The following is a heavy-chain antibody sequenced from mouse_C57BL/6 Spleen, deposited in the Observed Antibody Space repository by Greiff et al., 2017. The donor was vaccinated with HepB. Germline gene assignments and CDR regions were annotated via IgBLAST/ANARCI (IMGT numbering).Heavy chain of an antibody. D-gene: IGHD1-1*01. J-gene: IGHJ2*01. CDR1: GYTFTSYW. V-gene: IGHV1-61*01. Sequence: QVHVKQPGAELVRPGSSVKLSCKASGYTFTSYWMDWVKQRPGQGLEWIGNIYPSDSETHYNQKFKDKATLTVDKSSSTAYMQLSSLTSEDSAVYYCAREGDLLLEFDYWGQGTTLTVSS. CDR3: AREGDLLLEFDY. CDR2: IYPSDSET.